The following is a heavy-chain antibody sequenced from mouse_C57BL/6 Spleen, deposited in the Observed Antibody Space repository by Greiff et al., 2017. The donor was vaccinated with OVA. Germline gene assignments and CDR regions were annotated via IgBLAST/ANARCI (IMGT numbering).Heavy chain of an antibody. CDR3: ARRDYDPFAY. V-gene: IGHV1-54*01. CDR1: GYAFTNYL. J-gene: IGHJ3*01. Sequence: QVQLKQSGAELVRPGTSVKVSCKASGYAFTNYLIEWVKQRPGQGLEWIGVINPGSGGTNYNEKFKGKATLTADKSSSTAYMQLSSLTSEDSAVYFCARRDYDPFAYWGQGTLVTVSA. CDR2: INPGSGGT. D-gene: IGHD2-4*01.